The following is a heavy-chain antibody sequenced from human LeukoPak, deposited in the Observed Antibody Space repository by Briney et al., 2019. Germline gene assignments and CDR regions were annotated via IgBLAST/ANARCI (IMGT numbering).Heavy chain of an antibody. V-gene: IGHV3-30*04. CDR3: ARVGWFGELSRVDDAFDI. CDR2: ISYDGSNK. CDR1: GFTFSSYA. J-gene: IGHJ3*02. D-gene: IGHD3-10*01. Sequence: PGRSLRLSCAASGFTFSSYAMHWVRQAPGKGLEWVAVISYDGSNKYYADSVKGRFTISRDNSKNTLYLQMNSLRAEDTAVYYCARVGWFGELSRVDDAFDIWGQGTMVTVSS.